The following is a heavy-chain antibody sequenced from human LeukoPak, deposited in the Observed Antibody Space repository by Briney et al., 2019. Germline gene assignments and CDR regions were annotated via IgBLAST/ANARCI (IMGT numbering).Heavy chain of an antibody. D-gene: IGHD2-15*01. CDR1: GFTFSSYS. J-gene: IGHJ5*02. V-gene: IGHV3-21*01. Sequence: GGSLRLSCAASGFTFSSYSMNWVRQAPGKGLEGVSSISSSSIYIYYADSVKGRFTISRDNTKNSLYLQMNSLRAEDTAVYYCARDIGINWFDPWGQGTLVTVSS. CDR2: ISSSSIYI. CDR3: ARDIGINWFDP.